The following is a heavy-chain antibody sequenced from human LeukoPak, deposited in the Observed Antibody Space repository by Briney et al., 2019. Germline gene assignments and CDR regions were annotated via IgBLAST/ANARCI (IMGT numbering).Heavy chain of an antibody. D-gene: IGHD3-22*01. CDR1: GGTFSSHG. CDR2: IIPIFGTT. V-gene: IGHV1-69*05. J-gene: IGHJ4*02. Sequence: SVKVSCKASGGTFSSHGLSWVRQAPGQGLEWMGGIIPIFGTTNYAQNFQGRVTITMDESTSTAYMELSSLRADDTAVYYCARRWPHSSGYYLFDYWGQGTLVTVTS. CDR3: ARRWPHSSGYYLFDY.